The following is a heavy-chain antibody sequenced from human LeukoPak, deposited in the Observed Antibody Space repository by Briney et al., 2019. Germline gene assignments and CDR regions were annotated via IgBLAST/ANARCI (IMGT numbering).Heavy chain of an antibody. D-gene: IGHD6-6*01. Sequence: PSETLSLTCTVSSGSISTYYWNWIRQPPGKGLEWIGYIYHSGSTNYNPSLQSRVTISVDTSKNQFSLNLNSVTAADTAVYYCARGGAARLHFQNWGQGTLVTVPS. CDR1: SGSISTYY. CDR2: IYHSGST. CDR3: ARGGAARLHFQN. V-gene: IGHV4-59*01. J-gene: IGHJ1*01.